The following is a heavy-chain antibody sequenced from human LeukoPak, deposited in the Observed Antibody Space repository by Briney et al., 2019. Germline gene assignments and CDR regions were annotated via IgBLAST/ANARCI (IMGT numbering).Heavy chain of an antibody. V-gene: IGHV3-53*04. CDR3: ARGVQSEP. CDR2: IYSGGDT. J-gene: IGHJ5*02. Sequence: SGGSLRLSCAATGFTVSNNYMSWVRQAPGKGLEWVSVIYSGGDTYYADSVKGRFTISRHNSKNTLYLQMNSLRAEDTAVYYCARGVQSEPWGQGTLVTVSS. CDR1: GFTVSNNY.